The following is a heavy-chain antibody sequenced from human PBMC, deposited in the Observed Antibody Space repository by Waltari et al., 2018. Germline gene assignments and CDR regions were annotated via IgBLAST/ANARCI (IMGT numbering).Heavy chain of an antibody. CDR1: GFSFGDYA. Sequence: EEQLVESGGSVARPGGSLRLSCAASGFSFGDYAVSWVRQGQGRGVEWVCTINWKGRNTYYADSVKCRFTSARDNARNSVYLQLNSLRGDDTALYYCARDRTGGGFDPWGQGTLVTVSS. CDR2: INWKGRNT. D-gene: IGHD3-10*01. V-gene: IGHV3-20*04. J-gene: IGHJ5*02. CDR3: ARDRTGGGFDP.